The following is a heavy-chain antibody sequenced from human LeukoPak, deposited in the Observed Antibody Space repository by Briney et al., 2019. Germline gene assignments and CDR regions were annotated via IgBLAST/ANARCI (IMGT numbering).Heavy chain of an antibody. Sequence: PGGSLRLSCAASGFTFTNYAMSWVRQAPGKGLEWVSDISGSGDFTYYADSVKGRFSVSRDNFKNTLYLQMNSLRAEDTAVYYCAKDRSSSWYLLDYWGQGTLVTVSS. J-gene: IGHJ4*02. CDR1: GFTFTNYA. CDR2: ISGSGDFT. V-gene: IGHV3-23*01. CDR3: AKDRSSSWYLLDY. D-gene: IGHD6-13*01.